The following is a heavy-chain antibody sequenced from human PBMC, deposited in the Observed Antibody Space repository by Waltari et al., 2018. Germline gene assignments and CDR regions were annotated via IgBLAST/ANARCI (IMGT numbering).Heavy chain of an antibody. CDR1: GGSFSGYY. J-gene: IGHJ5*02. V-gene: IGHV4-34*01. CDR2: IYHSGST. CDR3: ARGGSGWYYWFDP. D-gene: IGHD6-19*01. Sequence: QVQLQQWGAGLLKPSETLSLTCAVYGGSFSGYYWSWIRQPPGKGLEWIGSIYHSGSTYYNPSLKSRVTISVDTSKNQFSLKLSSVTAADTAVYYCARGGSGWYYWFDPWGQGTLVTVSS.